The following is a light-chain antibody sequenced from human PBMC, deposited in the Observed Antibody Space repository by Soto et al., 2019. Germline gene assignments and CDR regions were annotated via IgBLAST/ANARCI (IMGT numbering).Light chain of an antibody. J-gene: IGKJ2*01. Sequence: EIVMTQSPGTLSVSPGGRATLSCTASQNVHSNLAWYQHKPGQAPRLLIYAATTMATGVPARISGSGSGTDFTLTIDSLQSEDFAVYFCQQYNDWPVYTFGLGTKVEI. CDR2: AAT. CDR3: QQYNDWPVYT. CDR1: QNVHSN. V-gene: IGKV3-15*01.